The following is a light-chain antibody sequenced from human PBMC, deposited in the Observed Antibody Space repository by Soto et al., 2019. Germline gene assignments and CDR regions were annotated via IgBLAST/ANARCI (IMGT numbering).Light chain of an antibody. CDR3: QQSFSAPWT. CDR1: QHIARY. J-gene: IGKJ1*01. Sequence: DFQMTQSPSSLSASVGDRVTITCRASQHIARYLNWYQQKPGKAPKFLIYAASTLQSGVPSRFSGSGSGTESTLTIDSLQPEDFATYFCQQSFSAPWTFGQGAKVEVK. CDR2: AAS. V-gene: IGKV1-39*01.